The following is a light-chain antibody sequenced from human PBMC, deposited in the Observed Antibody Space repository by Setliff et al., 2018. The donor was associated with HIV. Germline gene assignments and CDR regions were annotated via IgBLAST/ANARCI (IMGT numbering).Light chain of an antibody. CDR1: SSDVGSYNL. CDR2: EVT. CDR3: CSYGSSDTFYV. J-gene: IGLJ1*01. Sequence: QSALSQPASVSGSPGQSITISCTGTSSDVGSYNLVSWYQQRPGKAPKLIMYEVTKWPSGISDRFSGSKSGNTASLTISGLQADDEADYYCCSYGSSDTFYVFGTGTKVTVL. V-gene: IGLV2-23*02.